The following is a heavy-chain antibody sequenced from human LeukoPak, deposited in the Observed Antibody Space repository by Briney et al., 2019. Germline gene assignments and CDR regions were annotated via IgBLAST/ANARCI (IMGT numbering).Heavy chain of an antibody. Sequence: ASVKVSCKASGYTFTGYYMHWVRQAPGQGLEWMGWINPNSGGTNYAQKFQGRVTMTRDTSISTAYMELSRLRSDDTAVYYCAKVPKAYCSGGSCYYDYWGQGTLVTVSS. CDR1: GYTFTGYY. CDR2: INPNSGGT. V-gene: IGHV1-2*02. CDR3: AKVPKAYCSGGSCYYDY. J-gene: IGHJ4*02. D-gene: IGHD2-15*01.